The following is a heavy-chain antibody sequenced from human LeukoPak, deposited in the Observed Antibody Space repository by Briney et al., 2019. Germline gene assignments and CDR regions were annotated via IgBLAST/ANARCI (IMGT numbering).Heavy chain of an antibody. CDR1: GGSISSSSYY. V-gene: IGHV4-39*07. CDR2: IYYSGSA. J-gene: IGHJ6*03. CDR3: AREEATVTTGSYYYYYYMDV. D-gene: IGHD4-17*01. Sequence: SETLSLTCTVSGGSISSSSYYWGWIRQPPGKGLEWIGSIYYSGSAYYNPSLKSRVTISVDTSKNQFSLKLSSVTAADTAVYYCAREEATVTTGSYYYYYYMDVWGKGTTVTVSS.